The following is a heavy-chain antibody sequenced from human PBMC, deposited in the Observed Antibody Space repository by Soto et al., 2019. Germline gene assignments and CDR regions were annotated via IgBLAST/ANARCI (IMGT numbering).Heavy chain of an antibody. CDR1: GFTFSNYW. J-gene: IGHJ6*03. CDR2: INSDGSVS. CDR3: ARGDCVGGPCYSLACSFYYYMDV. Sequence: EVQLVESGGGLVQPGGSLRLSCAASGFTFSNYWMYWVRQAPGKGLVWVSRINSDGSVSSYADSVKGRLTISRDNVKNTLYLQMDSLRAEDTAVYYCARGDCVGGPCYSLACSFYYYMDVWGKGTTVTVFS. D-gene: IGHD2-15*01. V-gene: IGHV3-74*01.